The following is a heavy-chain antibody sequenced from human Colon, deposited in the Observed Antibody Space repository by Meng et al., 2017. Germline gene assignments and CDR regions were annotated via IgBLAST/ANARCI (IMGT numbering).Heavy chain of an antibody. CDR1: GGSISSNW. CDR3: ARHISILGQRGFDY. D-gene: IGHD3/OR15-3a*01. Sequence: VQLQEAGPGLGKPSGTLSLTCAVSGGSISSNWWSWVRQPPGKGLEWIGEFFHTGRTNYDPSLKSRVTISVDKSNNQFSLKLTSVTAADTAVYYCARHISILGQRGFDYWGQGTLVTVSS. J-gene: IGHJ4*02. CDR2: FFHTGRT. V-gene: IGHV4-4*02.